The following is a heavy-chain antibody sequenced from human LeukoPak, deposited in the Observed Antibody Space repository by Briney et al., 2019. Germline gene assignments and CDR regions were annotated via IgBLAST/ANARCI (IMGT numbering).Heavy chain of an antibody. Sequence: GGSLRLSCAASGFTVSRNYMSCVRQAPGEGLECVSVTESGGNTDSADSVKGRFTISRDNSKKTLYLQMNSLRAEDTAVYYCARDLSYWGQGILVTVSS. V-gene: IGHV3-53*01. D-gene: IGHD3-9*01. CDR3: ARDLSY. CDR1: GFTVSRNY. J-gene: IGHJ4*02. CDR2: TESGGNT.